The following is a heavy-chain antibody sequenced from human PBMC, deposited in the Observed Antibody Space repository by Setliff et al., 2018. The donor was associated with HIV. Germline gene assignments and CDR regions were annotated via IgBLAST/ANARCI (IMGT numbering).Heavy chain of an antibody. CDR3: TKGGGDNYGSLYFDF. Sequence: GGSLRLSCAASGFTFSGSAVHWVRQASGRGLEWVSGISWNSGVIGYADSVKGRFTISRDNAKDSVSLQMNNLRAEDMALYYCTKGGGDNYGSLYFDFWGQGTLVTVSS. CDR2: ISWNSGVI. V-gene: IGHV3-9*03. D-gene: IGHD2-21*02. CDR1: GFTFSGSA. J-gene: IGHJ4*02.